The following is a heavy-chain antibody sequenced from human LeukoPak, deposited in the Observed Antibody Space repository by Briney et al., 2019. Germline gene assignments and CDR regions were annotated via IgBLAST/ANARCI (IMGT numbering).Heavy chain of an antibody. V-gene: IGHV4-4*07. CDR1: GGSLSTYF. Sequence: SETLSLTCTVSGGSLSTYFWTWIRQSAGKGLEWIGRIYTSGSTNYNPSLKSRVTMSVDTPKNQFSLNLTSVTAADTAVYYCAREGGNSRALDPRGQGTLVTVSS. J-gene: IGHJ5*02. CDR3: AREGGNSRALDP. D-gene: IGHD5-18*01. CDR2: IYTSGST.